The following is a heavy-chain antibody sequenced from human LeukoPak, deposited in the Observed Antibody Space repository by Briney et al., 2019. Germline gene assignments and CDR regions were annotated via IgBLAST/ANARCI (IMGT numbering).Heavy chain of an antibody. CDR1: GFTSSYHW. J-gene: IGHJ4*02. V-gene: IGHV3-7*01. CDR2: IKNDGTVK. CDR3: ARDPKWLDY. D-gene: IGHD5-12*01. Sequence: GGSLTLSCAASGFTSSYHWMTWVRQAPGKGLEWVANIKNDGTVKNYVDSVKGRFTISKDNAKNSLYLQMNSLRAEDTAVYYCARDPKWLDYWGQGTLVTVSS.